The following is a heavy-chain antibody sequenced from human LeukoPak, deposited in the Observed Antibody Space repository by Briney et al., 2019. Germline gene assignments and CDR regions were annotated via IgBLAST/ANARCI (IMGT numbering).Heavy chain of an antibody. J-gene: IGHJ6*02. D-gene: IGHD3-16*01. V-gene: IGHV1-69-2*01. Sequence: GASVKVSCTVSGYTFTAYYMHWVQQAPGKGLEWMGLVDPEDGETIYAEKFQGRVTITADTSTDTAYMERSSLRAEDTAVYYCATELSWGPTVNYGMDVWGQGTTVTVSS. CDR1: GYTFTAYY. CDR3: ATELSWGPTVNYGMDV. CDR2: VDPEDGET.